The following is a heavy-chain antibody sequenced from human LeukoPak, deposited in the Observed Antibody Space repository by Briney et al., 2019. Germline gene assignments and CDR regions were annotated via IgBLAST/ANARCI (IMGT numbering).Heavy chain of an antibody. J-gene: IGHJ5*02. CDR1: GGSISSSSYY. Sequence: SETLSLTCTVSGGSISSSSYYWGWIRQPPGKGLEWIGSIYYSGSTYYNPSLKSRVTISVDRSKNQFSLKLSSVTAADTAVYYCASGPSVTYWFDPWGQGTLVTVSS. CDR3: ASGPSVTYWFDP. CDR2: IYYSGST. V-gene: IGHV4-39*07. D-gene: IGHD4-17*01.